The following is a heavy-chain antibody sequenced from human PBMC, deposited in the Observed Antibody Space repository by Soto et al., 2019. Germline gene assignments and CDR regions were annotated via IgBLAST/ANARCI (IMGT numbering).Heavy chain of an antibody. CDR2: IYPGDSDT. CDR1: GYTFTNYW. CDR3: AASIFYYGMDV. Sequence: PGESLKISCKGSGYTFTNYWIGWVRQMPGEGPEWMGIIYPGDSDTKYNPSFQGQVTISADKSITTTYLQWSSLKASDTAIYYCAASIFYYGMDVWGQGTMVTVSS. J-gene: IGHJ6*02. V-gene: IGHV5-51*01.